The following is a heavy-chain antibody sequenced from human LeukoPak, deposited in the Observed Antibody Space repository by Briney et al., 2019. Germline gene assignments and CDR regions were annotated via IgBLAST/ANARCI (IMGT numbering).Heavy chain of an antibody. Sequence: GASVKVSCKTSGYTFTSYHMHWVRQAPGQGLEWVGILKSSGDTTVYAQKFQGRVTVTRDTSTSTVYMELSSLSSKDTALYYCVREEAHTYNFDFWGPGTLVTVSS. J-gene: IGHJ4*02. CDR1: GYTFTSYH. V-gene: IGHV1-46*01. CDR3: VREEAHTYNFDF. CDR2: LKSSGDTT. D-gene: IGHD5-18*01.